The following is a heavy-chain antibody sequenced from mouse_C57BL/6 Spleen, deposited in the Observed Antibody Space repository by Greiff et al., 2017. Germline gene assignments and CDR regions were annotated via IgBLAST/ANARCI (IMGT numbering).Heavy chain of an antibody. CDR1: GYTFTSYW. D-gene: IGHD4-1*01. V-gene: IGHV1-50*01. J-gene: IGHJ2*01. CDR3: ARLDPGYYFDY. CDR2: IDPSDSYT. Sequence: QVQLQQPGAELVKPGASVKLSCKASGYTFTSYWMQWVKQRPGQGLEWIGEIDPSDSYTNYNQKFKGKATLTVDTTSSTAYMQLSSLTSEDSAVYYCARLDPGYYFDYWGQGTTLTVSS.